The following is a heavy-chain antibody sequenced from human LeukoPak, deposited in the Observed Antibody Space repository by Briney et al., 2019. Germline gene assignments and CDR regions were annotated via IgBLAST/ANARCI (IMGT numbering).Heavy chain of an antibody. CDR2: IIPILGIA. V-gene: IGHV1-69*04. CDR3: ARAGRDGYNFDY. J-gene: IGHJ4*02. CDR1: GGTFSSYA. D-gene: IGHD5-24*01. Sequence: GASVKVSCKASGGTFSSYAISWVRQAPGQGLEWMGRIIPILGIANYAQKFQGRVTTTADKSTSTAYMELSSLRSEDTAVYYCARAGRDGYNFDYWGQGTLVTVSS.